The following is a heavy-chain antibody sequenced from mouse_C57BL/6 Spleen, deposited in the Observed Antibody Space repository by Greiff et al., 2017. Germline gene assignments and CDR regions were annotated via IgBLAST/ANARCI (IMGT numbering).Heavy chain of an antibody. Sequence: EVKLVESGGELVKPGGSLKLSCAASGFTFSSYGMSWVRQTPDKRLEWVATISSGGSYTYYPDSVKGRFTISRDNAKNTLYLQMSSLKSEDTAMYYCARQNSNYAMDYWGQGTSVTVSS. V-gene: IGHV5-6*02. J-gene: IGHJ4*01. CDR3: ARQNSNYAMDY. CDR2: ISSGGSYT. CDR1: GFTFSSYG.